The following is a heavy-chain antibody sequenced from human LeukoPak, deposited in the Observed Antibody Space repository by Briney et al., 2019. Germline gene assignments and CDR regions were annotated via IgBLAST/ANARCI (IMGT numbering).Heavy chain of an antibody. CDR2: IYYSGST. V-gene: IGHV4-59*08. J-gene: IGHJ2*01. D-gene: IGHD3-16*01. CDR3: ARFGLTWYFDL. Sequence: SETLSLTCTVSGGSISSYCWSWIRQPPGKGLEWIGYIYYSGSTNYNPSLKSRVTISVDTSKNQFSLKLSSVTAADTAVYYCARFGLTWYFDLWGRGTLVTVSS. CDR1: GGSISSYC.